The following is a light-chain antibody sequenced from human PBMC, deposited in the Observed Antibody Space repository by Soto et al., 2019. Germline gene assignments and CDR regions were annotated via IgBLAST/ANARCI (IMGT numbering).Light chain of an antibody. Sequence: ILMTQSPATLSESPGERATLSCRASQGVRNNLAWYQHKPGQAPRLLIYDASTRATGIPARFSGSGSGTDFTLTISSLQSEDFAVYYCQQYNNWPPWTFGQGTRVDIK. V-gene: IGKV3-15*01. CDR1: QGVRNN. CDR2: DAS. J-gene: IGKJ1*01. CDR3: QQYNNWPPWT.